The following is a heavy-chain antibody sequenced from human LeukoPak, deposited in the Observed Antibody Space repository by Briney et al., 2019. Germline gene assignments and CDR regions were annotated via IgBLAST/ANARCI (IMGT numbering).Heavy chain of an antibody. CDR2: IRYDGSNK. Sequence: GGSLRLSCTASGFTFGSYWMSWVRQAPGKGLEWVAFIRYDGSNKYYADSVKGRFTISRDNSKNTLYLQMNSLRAEDTAVYYCAKDGREPYYYGSGSFTEYFQHWGQGTLVTVSS. D-gene: IGHD3-10*01. V-gene: IGHV3-30*02. J-gene: IGHJ1*01. CDR3: AKDGREPYYYGSGSFTEYFQH. CDR1: GFTFGSYW.